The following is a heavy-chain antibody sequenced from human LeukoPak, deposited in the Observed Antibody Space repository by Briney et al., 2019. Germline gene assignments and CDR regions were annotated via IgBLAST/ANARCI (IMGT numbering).Heavy chain of an antibody. CDR2: ISSSSSYI. CDR3: ARDFRYSSYYYGSGSYYTPDY. CDR1: GFTFSSYS. D-gene: IGHD3-10*01. V-gene: IGHV3-21*01. Sequence: GGSLRLSCAASGFTFSSYSMNWVRQAPGKGLEWVSSISSSSSYIYYADSVKGRFTISRDNSKNTLYLQMNSLRAEDTAVYYCARDFRYSSYYYGSGSYYTPDYWGQGTLVTVSS. J-gene: IGHJ4*02.